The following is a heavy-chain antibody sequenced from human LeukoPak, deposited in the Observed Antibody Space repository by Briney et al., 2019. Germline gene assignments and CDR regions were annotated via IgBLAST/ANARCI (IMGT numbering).Heavy chain of an antibody. D-gene: IGHD2/OR15-2a*01. Sequence: QAGGSLRLSCAASGFTFSSYGMSWVRQAPGKRLEWVSAISGSGGSTNYVDSVKGRFTISRDNSKNTLYLQMNSLRAEDTAVYYCAKDLRKNRANHYYMDVWGKGTTVTVSS. CDR2: ISGSGGST. CDR1: GFTFSSYG. J-gene: IGHJ6*03. V-gene: IGHV3-23*01. CDR3: AKDLRKNRANHYYMDV.